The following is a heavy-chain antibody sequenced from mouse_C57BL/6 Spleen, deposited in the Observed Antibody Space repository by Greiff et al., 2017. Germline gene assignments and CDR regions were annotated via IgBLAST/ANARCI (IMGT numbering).Heavy chain of an antibody. CDR2: INPYNGDT. Sequence: EVQLQQSGPELVKPGDSVKISCKASGYSFTGYFMNWVMQSHGKSLEWIGLINPYNGDTFYNQKFKGKATLTVDKSSSTAHMELRSLTSEDSAVYYCGLYYYGSSYHFDYWGQGTTLTVSS. CDR3: GLYYYGSSYHFDY. J-gene: IGHJ2*01. CDR1: GYSFTGYF. D-gene: IGHD1-1*01. V-gene: IGHV1-20*01.